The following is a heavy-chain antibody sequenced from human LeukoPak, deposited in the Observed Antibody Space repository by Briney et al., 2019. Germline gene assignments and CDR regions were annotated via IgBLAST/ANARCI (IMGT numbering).Heavy chain of an antibody. CDR2: INWNGGST. Sequence: RPGGSLRLSCAASGFTFDDYGMSWVRQAPGKGLEWVSGINWNGGSTGYADSVKGRFTISRDNAKNSLYLQMNSLRAEDTALYYCARKQKYSSSSQFGWGGYYYYYMDVWGKGTTVTVSS. D-gene: IGHD6-6*01. CDR3: ARKQKYSSSSQFGWGGYYYYYMDV. J-gene: IGHJ6*03. CDR1: GFTFDDYG. V-gene: IGHV3-20*04.